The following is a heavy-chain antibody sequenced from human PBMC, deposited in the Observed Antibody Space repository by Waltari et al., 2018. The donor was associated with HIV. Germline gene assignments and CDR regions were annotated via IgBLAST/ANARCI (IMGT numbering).Heavy chain of an antibody. D-gene: IGHD1-26*01. CDR3: ARVRIVGATKEYYFDY. CDR2: INAGNGNT. Sequence: QVQLVQSGAEVKKPGASVKVSCKASGYTFTSYAMHWVRQAPGQRLEWMGWINAGNGNTKYSQKFQGRVTITRDTSASTAYMELSSLRSEDTAVYYCARVRIVGATKEYYFDYWGQGTLVTVSS. V-gene: IGHV1-3*01. J-gene: IGHJ4*02. CDR1: GYTFTSYA.